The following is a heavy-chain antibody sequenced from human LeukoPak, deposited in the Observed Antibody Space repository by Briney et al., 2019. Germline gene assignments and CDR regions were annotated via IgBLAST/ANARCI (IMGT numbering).Heavy chain of an antibody. V-gene: IGHV4-59*01. D-gene: IGHD2-2*01. Sequence: PSETLSLTCTVSGGSISSYYWSWIRQPPGKGLEWIGCISYSGSTNYNPSLKSRVTMSVDTSKNQFSLKLSSVTAADTAVYYCARGLEYFSSSLFYWGQGTLVAVSS. CDR1: GGSISSYY. CDR2: ISYSGST. CDR3: ARGLEYFSSSLFY. J-gene: IGHJ4*02.